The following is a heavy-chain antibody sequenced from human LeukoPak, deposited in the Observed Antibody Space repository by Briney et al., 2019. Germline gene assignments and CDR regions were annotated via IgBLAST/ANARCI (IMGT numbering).Heavy chain of an antibody. CDR3: AKDRLLNCRGDCYIFDY. CDR1: GFTVSSNY. CDR2: IYSGGST. Sequence: GGSLRLSCAASGFTVSSNYMSWVRQAPGKGLEWVSVIYSGGSTYYADSVKGRFSISRDNSKNTLYLQVNGLRTEDTAVYYCAKDRLLNCRGDCYIFDYWGQGTVVTVSS. D-gene: IGHD2-21*02. V-gene: IGHV3-53*01. J-gene: IGHJ4*02.